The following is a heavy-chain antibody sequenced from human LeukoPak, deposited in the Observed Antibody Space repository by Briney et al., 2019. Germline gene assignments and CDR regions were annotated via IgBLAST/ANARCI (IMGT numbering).Heavy chain of an antibody. V-gene: IGHV1-18*01. CDR2: ISAYNGNT. CDR3: ARAAGP. Sequence: ASVYVSSVPSGYTLSRYGISWVCATPGQGLEWMGWISAYNGNTNYAQKLQGRVTMTTDTSTSTAYMELRSLRSDDTAVYYGARAAGPWGQGTLVTVSS. D-gene: IGHD3-10*01. CDR1: GYTLSRYG. J-gene: IGHJ5*02.